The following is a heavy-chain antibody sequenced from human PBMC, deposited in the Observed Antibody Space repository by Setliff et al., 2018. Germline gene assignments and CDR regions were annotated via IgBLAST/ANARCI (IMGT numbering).Heavy chain of an antibody. Sequence: GASVKVSCKASGGTFSSYGISWVRQAPGQGLEWMGGTIPIFGSTNYAQKFQDRVTIITDESTSTAYMELRSLRTEDTAVYYCARAPLESGYYYGQGHYFDNWGQGTLVTVSS. CDR2: TIPIFGST. D-gene: IGHD5-18*01. CDR1: GGTFSSYG. J-gene: IGHJ4*02. V-gene: IGHV1-69*05. CDR3: ARAPLESGYYYGQGHYFDN.